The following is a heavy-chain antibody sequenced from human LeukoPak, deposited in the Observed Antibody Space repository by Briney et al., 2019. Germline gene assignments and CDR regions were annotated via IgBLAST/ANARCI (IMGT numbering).Heavy chain of an antibody. J-gene: IGHJ2*01. D-gene: IGHD5-18*01. Sequence: SETLSLTCTVSGGSISSYYWSWFRQTPGKGPEWIVYIYYSGSTKYNPSLKSRVTISVDRSENQFSLKLNSVTAADTAVYYCARYWGVQLWPHWYFDLWGRGSLVTVSS. V-gene: IGHV4-59*01. CDR3: ARYWGVQLWPHWYFDL. CDR2: IYYSGST. CDR1: GGSISSYY.